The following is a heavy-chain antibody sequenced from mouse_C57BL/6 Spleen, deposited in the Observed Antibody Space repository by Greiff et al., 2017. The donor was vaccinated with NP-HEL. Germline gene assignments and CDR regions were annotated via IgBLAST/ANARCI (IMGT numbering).Heavy chain of an antibody. CDR2: IDPSDSYT. V-gene: IGHV1-50*01. J-gene: IGHJ3*01. CDR1: GYTFTSYW. CDR3: ARADDGYWFAY. D-gene: IGHD2-3*01. Sequence: VQLQQPGAELVKPGASVKLSCKASGYTFTSYWMQWVKQRPGQVLEWIGEIDPSDSYTNYNQKFKGKATLTVDTSSSTAYMQLSSLTSEDSAVYYCARADDGYWFAYWGQGTLVTVSA.